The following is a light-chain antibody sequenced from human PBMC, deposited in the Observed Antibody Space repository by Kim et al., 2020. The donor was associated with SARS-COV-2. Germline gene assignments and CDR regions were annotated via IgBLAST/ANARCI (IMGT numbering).Light chain of an antibody. CDR2: AAS. V-gene: IGKV1-27*01. CDR3: QQCKGAPWT. J-gene: IGKJ1*01. Sequence: AAVGERGNSTGRASKGISNYLAWYQQKPGKVPQLLIYAASALKSGVPSRFSGSGSGTDFTLTITSLQPEDVAAYYCQQCKGAPWTFGQGTKVDIK. CDR1: KGISNY.